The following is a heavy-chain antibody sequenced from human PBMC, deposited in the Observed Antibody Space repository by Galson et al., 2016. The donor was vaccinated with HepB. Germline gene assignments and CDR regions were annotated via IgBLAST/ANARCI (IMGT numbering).Heavy chain of an antibody. D-gene: IGHD1-1*01. V-gene: IGHV3-30*18. CDR3: AKDVWRGSGTDYYGMDV. CDR1: GFTFSSYG. CDR2: ISYDGSDK. J-gene: IGHJ6*02. Sequence: SLRLSCAAHGFTFSSYGMHWVRRAPGKGLEWVAVISYDGSDKYYADSVKGRFTISRDNSKNTLYLQMSSLRAEDTAVYYCAKDVWRGSGTDYYGMDVWGQGTTVTVSS.